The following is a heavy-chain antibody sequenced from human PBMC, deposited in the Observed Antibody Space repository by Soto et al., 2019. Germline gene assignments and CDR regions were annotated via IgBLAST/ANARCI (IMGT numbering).Heavy chain of an antibody. D-gene: IGHD3-10*01. Sequence: GASVKVSSKASCYSFCTYCMIWVRQSPGHGLEWMGWISSYNGTTNFAQKFQGRVTLTTDTITSKVYMKLRRLRSDDTDMYYCARDRGACGSGSGVWFDPWGQGPLVTVSS. J-gene: IGHJ5*02. CDR3: ARDRGACGSGSGVWFDP. CDR1: CYSFCTYC. CDR2: ISSYNGTT. V-gene: IGHV1-18*04.